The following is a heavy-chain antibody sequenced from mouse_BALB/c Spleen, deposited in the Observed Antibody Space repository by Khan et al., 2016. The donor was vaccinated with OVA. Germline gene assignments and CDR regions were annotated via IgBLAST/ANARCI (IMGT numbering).Heavy chain of an antibody. Sequence: QIQLVQSGPELKKPGETVKISCKASGYTFTNYGMNWVKQAPGKGLKWMGWIYTYTGEPTYADDFKGRFAFSLESSASTPYLQINNLTNEDTATXFCASGSRRAMDYWGQGTTVTVSS. V-gene: IGHV9-3-1*01. CDR3: ASGSRRAMDY. CDR1: GYTFTNYG. CDR2: IYTYTGEP. D-gene: IGHD1-1*01. J-gene: IGHJ4*01.